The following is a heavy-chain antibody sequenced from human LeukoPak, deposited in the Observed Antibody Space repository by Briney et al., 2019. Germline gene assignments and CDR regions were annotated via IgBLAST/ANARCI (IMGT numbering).Heavy chain of an antibody. D-gene: IGHD3-10*01. CDR1: GYTFTSYY. CDR2: INPSCGST. CDR3: ARVLYYYGSGSYPDY. J-gene: IGHJ4*02. Sequence: ASVKVSCKASGYTFTSYYMHWVRQAPGQGLEWMGIINPSCGSTSYAQKFQGRVTMTRDTSTSTVYMELSSLSSEDTAVYYCARVLYYYGSGSYPDYWGQGTLVTVSS. V-gene: IGHV1-46*01.